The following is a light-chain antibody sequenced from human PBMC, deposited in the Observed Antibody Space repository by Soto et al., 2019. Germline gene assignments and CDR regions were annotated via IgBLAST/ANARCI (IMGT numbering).Light chain of an antibody. CDR2: SAS. Sequence: DIQLTQSPSVLSASVGATVTITCRASKALKNHLACSQKKLGKAPHLLIYSASTLQGAVPSRFSGSGSETEFSLTIRALQPEDFATYVCQQLRGYPLIFGGGPK. CDR1: KALKNH. J-gene: IGKJ4*01. CDR3: QQLRGYPLI. V-gene: IGKV1-9*01.